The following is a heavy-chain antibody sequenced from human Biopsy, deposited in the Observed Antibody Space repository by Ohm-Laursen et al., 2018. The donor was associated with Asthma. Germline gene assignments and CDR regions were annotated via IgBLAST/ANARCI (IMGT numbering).Heavy chain of an antibody. CDR1: GFSFSNFA. CDR3: AKDKGRNSIDY. Sequence: SLRLSCAASGFSFSNFAIHWVRQAPGKGLEWVGVISKDASTQDYADSVKGRFTMARDNSKNTLDLQMNSLRAEDTAVYFGAKDKGRNSIDYWGQGTLVTVSS. V-gene: IGHV3-30*18. D-gene: IGHD5-18*01. J-gene: IGHJ4*02. CDR2: ISKDASTQ.